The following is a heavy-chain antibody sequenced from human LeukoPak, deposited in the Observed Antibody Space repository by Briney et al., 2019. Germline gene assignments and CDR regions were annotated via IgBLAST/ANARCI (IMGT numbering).Heavy chain of an antibody. CDR3: ARGAWCSGGSCYSELNYYYYMDV. Sequence: SVKVSCKASGGTLSSYAISWVRQAPGQGLEWMGGIIPIFGTANYAQKFQGRVTITTDESTSPAYMELSSLRSEDTAVYYCARGAWCSGGSCYSELNYYYYMDVWGKGTTVTVSS. CDR2: IIPIFGTA. D-gene: IGHD2-15*01. CDR1: GGTLSSYA. V-gene: IGHV1-69*05. J-gene: IGHJ6*03.